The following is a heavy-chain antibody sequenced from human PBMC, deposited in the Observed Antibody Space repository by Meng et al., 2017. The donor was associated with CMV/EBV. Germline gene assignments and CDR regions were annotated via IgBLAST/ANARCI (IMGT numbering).Heavy chain of an antibody. D-gene: IGHD2-2*02. CDR3: ARDRGGYCSSNSCYTYYYYGMDV. Sequence: GGSLRPSCAASGFTFSSYAMHWVRQVPGKGLEWVAVISYDGSNKYYADSVKGRFTISRDKSKNTLYLQMNSLRAEDTAVYYCARDRGGYCSSNSCYTYYYYGMDVWGQGTTVTVSS. CDR2: ISYDGSNK. J-gene: IGHJ6*02. CDR1: GFTFSSYA. V-gene: IGHV3-30-3*01.